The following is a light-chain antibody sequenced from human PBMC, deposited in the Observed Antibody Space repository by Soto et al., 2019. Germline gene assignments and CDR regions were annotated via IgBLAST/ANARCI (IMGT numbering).Light chain of an antibody. V-gene: IGLV1-44*01. CDR1: SSNIGRNT. J-gene: IGLJ2*01. Sequence: QSVLTQPPSVSGTPGQRVTISCSGSSSNIGRNTVNWYQQLPRTAPKLLIYANNQRPSGVPDRFSGSKSGTSASLAFSGLQSEDEADYYCCSYAGSRGVFGGGTKLTVL. CDR3: CSYAGSRGV. CDR2: ANN.